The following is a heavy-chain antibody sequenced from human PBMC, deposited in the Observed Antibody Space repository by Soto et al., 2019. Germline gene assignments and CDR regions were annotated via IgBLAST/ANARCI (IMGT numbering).Heavy chain of an antibody. J-gene: IGHJ6*02. Sequence: GGSLKISCKGSGYTFSSYWIGWVRQMPGKGLEWMGIIYPGDSDTRYSPSFQGQVTISADKYIRTAYLQWSSLKASDTATYYCARRGRDSSGDFYYNGMDVWGQGTTVTVSS. CDR3: ARRGRDSSGDFYYNGMDV. CDR1: GYTFSSYW. V-gene: IGHV5-51*01. CDR2: IYPGDSDT. D-gene: IGHD6-25*01.